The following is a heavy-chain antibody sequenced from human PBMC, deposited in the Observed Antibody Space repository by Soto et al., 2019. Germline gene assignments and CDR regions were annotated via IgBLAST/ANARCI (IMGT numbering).Heavy chain of an antibody. CDR3: ARSAAEISSGYHCMDV. CDR2: IYPGDSDT. J-gene: IGHJ6*02. CDR1: GYSFTSYW. D-gene: IGHD3-22*01. Sequence: PGESLKISCKGSGYSFTSYWIGWVRQMPGKGLEWMGIIYPGDSDTRYSPSFQGQVTISADKSISTAYLQWSSLKASDTAMYYCARSAAEISSGYHCMDVWGQGTTVTVSS. V-gene: IGHV5-51*01.